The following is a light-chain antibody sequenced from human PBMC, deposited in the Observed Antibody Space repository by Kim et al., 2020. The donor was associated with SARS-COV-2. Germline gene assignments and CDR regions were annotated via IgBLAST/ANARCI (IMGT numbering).Light chain of an antibody. J-gene: IGKJ2*01. CDR3: LQYLSYT. CDR2: KAS. CDR1: QSISSW. V-gene: IGKV1-5*03. Sequence: TLSASIGDSVTITCRASQSISSWLAWYQHTPGKAPKLLISKASTLESGVPSRFNGSGSGTEFTLTISALQPEDFATYSCLQYLSYTFGQGTKLEI.